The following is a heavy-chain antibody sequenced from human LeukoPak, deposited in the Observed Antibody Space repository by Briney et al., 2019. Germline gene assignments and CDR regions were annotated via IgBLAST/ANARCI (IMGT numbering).Heavy chain of an antibody. V-gene: IGHV3-33*08. CDR2: IWNDGSNK. Sequence: GESLRLSCTASGFTFSNFWMGWVRQAPGKGLEWVAVIWNDGSNKYYADSVKGRFTISRDNYKSMLYLQMDSLRDEDTALYYCARDYIAVAVADHPGGNWFDPRGQGALVTVSS. D-gene: IGHD6-19*01. CDR1: GFTFSNFW. J-gene: IGHJ5*02. CDR3: ARDYIAVAVADHPGGNWFDP.